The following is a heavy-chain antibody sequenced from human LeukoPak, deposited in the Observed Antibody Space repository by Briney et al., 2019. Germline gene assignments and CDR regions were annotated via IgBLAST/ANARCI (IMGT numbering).Heavy chain of an antibody. CDR3: ARGVKGYYYYMDV. CDR2: INHSGST. J-gene: IGHJ6*03. Sequence: SETLSLTCAVYGGSFSGYYWGWIRQPPGKGLEWIGEINHSGSTNYNPSLKSRVTISVDTSKNQFSLKLSSVTAADTAVYYCARGVKGYYYYMDVWGKGTTVTVSS. D-gene: IGHD3-16*02. CDR1: GGSFSGYY. V-gene: IGHV4-34*01.